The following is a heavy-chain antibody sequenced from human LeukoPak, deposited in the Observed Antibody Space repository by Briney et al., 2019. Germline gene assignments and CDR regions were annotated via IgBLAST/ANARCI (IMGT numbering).Heavy chain of an antibody. J-gene: IGHJ3*02. CDR3: AREAVTGLDAFDI. CDR2: IYSGGST. Sequence: GGSLRLSCAASGFTVSRNYMTWVRQAPGKGLEWVSVIYSGGSTYYADCVKGRFTISRDNSENTLYLQMNSLRAEDTAVYYCAREAVTGLDAFDIWGQGTMVTVSS. CDR1: GFTVSRNY. V-gene: IGHV3-66*01. D-gene: IGHD1-1*01.